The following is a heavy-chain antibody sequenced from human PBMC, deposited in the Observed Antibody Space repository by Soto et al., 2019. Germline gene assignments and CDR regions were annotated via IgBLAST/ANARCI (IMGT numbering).Heavy chain of an antibody. CDR3: ANIGRSDRAFDI. CDR2: IKPDGSEK. D-gene: IGHD5-12*01. V-gene: IGHV3-7*01. CDR1: GFTFSSYW. J-gene: IGHJ3*02. Sequence: PGGSLRLCCAASGFTFSSYWMSGVRQAPGKGLEWVANIKPDGSEKIYVDSVKGRFTISRDNAKNSLYLQMNSLRAEDTAVYYCANIGRSDRAFDIWGQGTMVTVSS.